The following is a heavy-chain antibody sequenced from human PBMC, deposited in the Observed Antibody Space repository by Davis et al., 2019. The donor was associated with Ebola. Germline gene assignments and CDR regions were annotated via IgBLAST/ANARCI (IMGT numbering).Heavy chain of an antibody. J-gene: IGHJ4*02. CDR1: GFTFSSYW. CDR3: ARVPGRYYFDD. D-gene: IGHD1-14*01. V-gene: IGHV3-74*01. CDR2: INSDGSST. Sequence: GESLKISCAASGFTFSSYWMHWVRQAPGKGLVWVSRINSDGSSTSYADSVKGRFTISRDNAKNTLYLQMNSLRAEDTAVYYCARVPGRYYFDDWGQGTLVTVSS.